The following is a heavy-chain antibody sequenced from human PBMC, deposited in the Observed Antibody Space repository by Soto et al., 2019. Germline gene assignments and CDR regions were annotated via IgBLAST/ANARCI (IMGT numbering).Heavy chain of an antibody. Sequence: PSETLSLTCTVSGGSISSGDYYWSWIRQPPGKGLEWIGYIYYSGSTYYNPSLKSRVTISVDTSKNQFSLKLSSVTAADTAVYYCARGSYYDFWSGYYTRGPGLFDPWGQGTLVTVSS. V-gene: IGHV4-30-4*01. D-gene: IGHD3-3*01. CDR3: ARGSYYDFWSGYYTRGPGLFDP. J-gene: IGHJ5*02. CDR2: IYYSGST. CDR1: GGSISSGDYY.